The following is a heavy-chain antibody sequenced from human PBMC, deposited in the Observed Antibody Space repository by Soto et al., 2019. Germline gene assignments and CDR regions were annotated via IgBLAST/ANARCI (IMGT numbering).Heavy chain of an antibody. CDR2: ISAYNGNT. V-gene: IGHV1-18*01. CDR1: GYTFTSYG. Sequence: GASVKVSCKASGYTFTSYGISWVRQAPGQGLEWMGWISAYNGNTNYAQKLQGRVTMTTDTSTSTAYMELRSLRSDDTAVYYCARDLPYCSGGSCYGFDYWGQGTLVTVSS. CDR3: ARDLPYCSGGSCYGFDY. J-gene: IGHJ4*02. D-gene: IGHD2-15*01.